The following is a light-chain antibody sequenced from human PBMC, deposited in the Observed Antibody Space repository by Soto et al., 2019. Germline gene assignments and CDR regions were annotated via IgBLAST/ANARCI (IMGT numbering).Light chain of an antibody. CDR3: SSYTSSSTLV. V-gene: IGLV2-14*01. CDR1: SSDVGGYNY. J-gene: IGLJ2*01. CDR2: DVS. Sequence: QSALTQPASVSGSPGQSITISCTGTSSDVGGYNYVSWYQQHPGKAPKLMIYDVSNRPSGVSNRFSGSKSGNTASLTISGLQAEDEADYSCSSYTSSSTLVFGGGTKLT.